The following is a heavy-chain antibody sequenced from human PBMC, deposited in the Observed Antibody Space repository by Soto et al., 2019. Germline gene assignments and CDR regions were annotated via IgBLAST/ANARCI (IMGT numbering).Heavy chain of an antibody. Sequence: GGSLRLSCAASGFTFSSYAMSWVRQAPGKGLEWVSAISGSGGSTYYADSVKGRFTISRDNSKNTLYLQMNSLRAEDTAVYYCAKLAYDFWSGYYTEDYWGQGTLVTVSS. CDR3: AKLAYDFWSGYYTEDY. CDR1: GFTFSSYA. J-gene: IGHJ4*02. D-gene: IGHD3-3*01. CDR2: ISGSGGST. V-gene: IGHV3-23*01.